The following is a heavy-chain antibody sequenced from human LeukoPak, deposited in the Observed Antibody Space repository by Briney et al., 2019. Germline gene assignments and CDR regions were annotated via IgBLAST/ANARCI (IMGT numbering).Heavy chain of an antibody. CDR1: GGSFSGYY. CDR3: ARSSYYDFWSGYYTGYYYGMDV. Sequence: SETPSLTCAVYGGSFSGYYWSWIRQPPGKGLEWIGEINHSGSTNYNPSLKSRVTISVDTSKNQFSLKLSSVTAADTAVYYCARSSYYDFWSGYYTGYYYGMDVWGQGTTVTVSS. J-gene: IGHJ6*02. CDR2: INHSGST. V-gene: IGHV4-34*01. D-gene: IGHD3-3*01.